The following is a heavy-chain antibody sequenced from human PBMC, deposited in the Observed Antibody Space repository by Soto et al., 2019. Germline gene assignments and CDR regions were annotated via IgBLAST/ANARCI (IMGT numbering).Heavy chain of an antibody. CDR2: IHPDGGHT. J-gene: IGHJ4*02. CDR3: VRGDNDY. V-gene: IGHV1-46*01. CDR1: GYTFTNYY. Sequence: ASVKVSCKASGYTFTNYYVQWVRQAPGQGLEWMGVIHPDGGHTTYSQKFQDRVTMTRDTFTSTIYMELSSLRSEDTAVYYCVRGDNDYWGQGTLVTVSS.